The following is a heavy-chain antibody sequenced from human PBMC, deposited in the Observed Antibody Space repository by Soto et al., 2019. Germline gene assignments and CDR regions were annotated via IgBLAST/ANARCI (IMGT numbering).Heavy chain of an antibody. CDR3: AAQGAAGDYYYFGMDV. CDR2: IIPIFGTA. Sequence: QVQLVQSGAQVKKPGSSVKVSCKASGGTFSSYAISWVRQAPGQGLEWMGGIIPIFGTANYAQKFQGRVTITADEATSTAYMEMSSLRSEDTSVYYGAAQGAAGDYYYFGMDVWGQGTTVTASS. J-gene: IGHJ6*02. V-gene: IGHV1-69*01. D-gene: IGHD6-13*01. CDR1: GGTFSSYA.